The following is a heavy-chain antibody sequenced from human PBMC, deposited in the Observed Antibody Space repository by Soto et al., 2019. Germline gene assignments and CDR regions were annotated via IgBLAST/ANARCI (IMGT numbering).Heavy chain of an antibody. CDR2: IIPIFDAT. J-gene: IGHJ4*02. V-gene: IGHV1-69*19. CDR1: GGTFSRHS. CDR3: ARDLPSVGGS. D-gene: IGHD3-10*01. Sequence: QVQMVQSGAEVKKPGSSARVSCKVSGGTFSRHSISWVRQAPGQGLEWMGGIIPIFDATQYAQKFQGRLTRAADESTPTVHIDLSGLRPEDTAIDGCARDLPSVGGSGGEGTLVTVS.